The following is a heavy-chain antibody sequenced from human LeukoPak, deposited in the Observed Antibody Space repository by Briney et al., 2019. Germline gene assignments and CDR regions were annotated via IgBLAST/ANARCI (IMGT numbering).Heavy chain of an antibody. J-gene: IGHJ4*02. CDR1: GGSISSGDYY. CDR2: IYYSGST. CDR3: ASFGADISSWLDY. V-gene: IGHV4-30-4*08. Sequence: PSQTLSLTCTVSGGSISSGDYYWSWIRQPPGKGLEWIGYIYYSGSTYYNPSLKSRVTISVDTSKNQFSLKLSSVTAADTAVYYCASFGADISSWLDYWGQGTLVTVSS. D-gene: IGHD6-13*01.